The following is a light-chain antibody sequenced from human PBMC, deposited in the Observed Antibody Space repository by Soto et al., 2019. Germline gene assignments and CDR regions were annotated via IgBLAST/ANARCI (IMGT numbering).Light chain of an antibody. Sequence: QSVLTQPRSVSGSPGQSVTISCTGARSDVGGYRFVSWYQQHPDKAPKLMIYDVDKRPSGVPDRFSGSKSGNTASLTISGLKAEEEADNSRSPDAGGSPGVFAGGTKLTVL. V-gene: IGLV2-11*01. CDR1: RSDVGGYRF. J-gene: IGLJ3*02. CDR2: DVD. CDR3: SPDAGGSPGV.